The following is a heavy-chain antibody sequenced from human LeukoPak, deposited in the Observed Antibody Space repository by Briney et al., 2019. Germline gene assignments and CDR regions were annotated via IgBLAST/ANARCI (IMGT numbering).Heavy chain of an antibody. CDR2: INHSGST. Sequence: PSETLSLTCAVYGGSFSGYYWSWIRQPPGKGQEWIGEINHSGSTNYNPSLKSRVTISVDTSKNQFSLKLSSVTAADTAVYYCARGWYYYDSSGYPPVRVHAFDIWGQGTMVTVSS. V-gene: IGHV4-34*01. CDR3: ARGWYYYDSSGYPPVRVHAFDI. D-gene: IGHD3-22*01. CDR1: GGSFSGYY. J-gene: IGHJ3*02.